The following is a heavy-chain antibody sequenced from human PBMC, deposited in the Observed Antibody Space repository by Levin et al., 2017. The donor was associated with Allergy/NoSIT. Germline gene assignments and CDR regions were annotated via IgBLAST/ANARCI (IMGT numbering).Heavy chain of an antibody. CDR1: GFTFSNYW. Sequence: PGGSLRLSCEGSGFTFSNYWMSWFRQAPGKGLQWVAHINQDGSEKYYGASVKGRFSLSRDNAKNSLFLQMNSLRVEDTALYYCARSFLDWLAYCGNDCSPWAYYFDSWGQGALVTVSS. V-gene: IGHV3-7*01. D-gene: IGHD2-21*02. J-gene: IGHJ4*02. CDR2: INQDGSEK. CDR3: ARSFLDWLAYCGNDCSPWAYYFDS.